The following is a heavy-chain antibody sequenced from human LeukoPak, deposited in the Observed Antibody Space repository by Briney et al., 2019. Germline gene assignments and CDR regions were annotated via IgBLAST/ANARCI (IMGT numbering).Heavy chain of an antibody. J-gene: IGHJ6*03. D-gene: IGHD2-15*01. V-gene: IGHV4-38-2*01. CDR3: AADIVVVVAATSVHYYYYMDV. CDR2: IYHSGST. Sequence: SETLSLTCAVSGYSISSGYYWGWIRPPPGKGLEWIGRIYHSGSTYYNPSLKRRVTISGDTAKNRFCLKLSSVTAADTAVYYCAADIVVVVAATSVHYYYYMDVWGKGTTVTVSS. CDR1: GYSISSGYY.